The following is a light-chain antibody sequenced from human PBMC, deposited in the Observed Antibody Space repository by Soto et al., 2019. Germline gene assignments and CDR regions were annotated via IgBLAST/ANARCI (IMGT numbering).Light chain of an antibody. J-gene: IGKJ4*01. Sequence: EIVLTQSPATLSLSPGERASLTCRASQSVSNYLAWYQQKPGQAPRLLLYDASNRATGIPARFSGSGYGTDFTLTISSLEPEDFAVYYCQQRSNWPLTFGGGTKADIK. CDR1: QSVSNY. V-gene: IGKV3-11*01. CDR2: DAS. CDR3: QQRSNWPLT.